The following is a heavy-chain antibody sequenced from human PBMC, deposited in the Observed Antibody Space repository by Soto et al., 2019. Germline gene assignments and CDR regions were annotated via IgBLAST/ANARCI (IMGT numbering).Heavy chain of an antibody. J-gene: IGHJ4*02. V-gene: IGHV4-4*02. D-gene: IGHD1-26*01. CDR1: GDSISSSNW. Sequence: PSETLSLTCAVSGDSISSSNWWSWVRQPPGTGLEWIAEIYHSGSTNYNPSLKSRVTISVDKSKNHFSLKLSSVTAADTAVYYCARAYSGSYNDYWGQGTLVTVSS. CDR2: IYHSGST. CDR3: ARAYSGSYNDY.